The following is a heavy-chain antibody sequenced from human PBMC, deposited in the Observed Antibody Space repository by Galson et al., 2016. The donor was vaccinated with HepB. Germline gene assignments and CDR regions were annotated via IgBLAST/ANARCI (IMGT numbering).Heavy chain of an antibody. Sequence: SVKVSCKASGYTFTSHGINWVRQAPGQGLEWMGRISAYNGNTNYEQKLHDRVTMTTDTSTTTAYMELRSLRSDDTAVYFCARDRWFGDYGMDVWGQGTTVTVSS. V-gene: IGHV1-18*01. J-gene: IGHJ6*02. CDR1: GYTFTSHG. CDR2: ISAYNGNT. CDR3: ARDRWFGDYGMDV. D-gene: IGHD3-10*01.